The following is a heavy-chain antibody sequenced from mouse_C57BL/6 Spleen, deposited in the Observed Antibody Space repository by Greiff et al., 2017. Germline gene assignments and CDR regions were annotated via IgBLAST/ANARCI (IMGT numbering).Heavy chain of an antibody. J-gene: IGHJ4*01. CDR3: ARGGITTGAMDY. CDR2: ISNLAYSI. D-gene: IGHD1-1*01. Sequence: EVKLMESGGGLVQPGGSLKLSCAASGFTFSDYGMAWVRQAPRKGPEWVAFISNLAYSIYYADTVTGRFTISRENAKNTLYLEMSSLRSEDTAMYYCARGGITTGAMDYWGQGTSVTVSS. V-gene: IGHV5-15*01. CDR1: GFTFSDYG.